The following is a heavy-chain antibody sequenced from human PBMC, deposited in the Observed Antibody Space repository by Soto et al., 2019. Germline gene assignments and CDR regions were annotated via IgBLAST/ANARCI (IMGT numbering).Heavy chain of an antibody. Sequence: SETLSLTCTVSGGSISSYYWSWIRQPPGKGLEWIGYIYYSGSTNYNPSLKSRVTISVDTSKNQFSLKLSSVTAADTAVYYCARAGGYYDEGYNWFDTWGQGTLVTVSS. CDR3: ARAGGYYDEGYNWFDT. D-gene: IGHD3-22*01. CDR2: IYYSGST. J-gene: IGHJ5*02. V-gene: IGHV4-59*01. CDR1: GGSISSYY.